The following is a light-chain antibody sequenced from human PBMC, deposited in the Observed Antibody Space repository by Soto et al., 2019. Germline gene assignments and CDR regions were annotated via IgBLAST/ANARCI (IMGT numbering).Light chain of an antibody. J-gene: IGLJ3*02. CDR2: EVN. Sequence: QSALTQPASVSGSPGQSITISCTGTSSDIGSYNFVSWYQQYPGKAPKVMIYEVNNRPSGVSNRFSGSKSGNTASLTISGLQAEDEADYCCSSYTISRTRVFGGGTKLTVL. CDR3: SSYTISRTRV. V-gene: IGLV2-14*01. CDR1: SSDIGSYNF.